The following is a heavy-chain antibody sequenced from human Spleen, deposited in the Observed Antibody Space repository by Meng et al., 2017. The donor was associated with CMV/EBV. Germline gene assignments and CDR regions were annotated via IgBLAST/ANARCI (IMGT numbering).Heavy chain of an antibody. V-gene: IGHV3-23*01. Sequence: GESLKISCAASGFTFSSYSMNWVRQAPGKGLEWVSAISGSGGSTYYADSVKGRFTISRDNSKNTLYLQMNSLRAEDTAVYYCAKDSGEYYYYGMDVWGQGTTVTVS. CDR3: AKDSGEYYYYGMDV. D-gene: IGHD1-14*01. CDR2: ISGSGGST. J-gene: IGHJ6*02. CDR1: GFTFSSYS.